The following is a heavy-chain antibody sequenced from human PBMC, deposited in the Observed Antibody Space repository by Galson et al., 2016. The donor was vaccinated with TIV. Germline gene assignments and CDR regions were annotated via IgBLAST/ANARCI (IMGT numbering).Heavy chain of an antibody. CDR1: GASISSGDHY. CDR2: IYYNGRT. D-gene: IGHD6-19*01. V-gene: IGHV4-30-4*01. CDR3: ARVHPPDYNSGLYFSAFDI. J-gene: IGHJ3*02. Sequence: TLSLTCTVSGASISSGDHYWSWIRQPPGKGLEWIGYIYYNGRTYYNPSLKSRLIISVDTSKTQFSLNLSSVAAADTAVYYCARVHPPDYNSGLYFSAFDIWGQGTMITVSS.